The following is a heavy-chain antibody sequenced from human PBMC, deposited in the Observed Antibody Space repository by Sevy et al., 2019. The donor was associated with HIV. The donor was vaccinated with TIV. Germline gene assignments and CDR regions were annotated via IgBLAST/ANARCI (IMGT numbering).Heavy chain of an antibody. D-gene: IGHD2-8*01. Sequence: GGSLRLSCAASGITFTIYTMNWVRQAPGKGLEWVSSISSSSSYIYYADSVKGRFTISRDNAKSSLYLQMNSLRGEDTAVYYCAREDSNGVCYSHWGQGTLVTVSS. CDR3: AREDSNGVCYSH. J-gene: IGHJ4*02. CDR2: ISSSSSYI. CDR1: GITFTIYT. V-gene: IGHV3-21*01.